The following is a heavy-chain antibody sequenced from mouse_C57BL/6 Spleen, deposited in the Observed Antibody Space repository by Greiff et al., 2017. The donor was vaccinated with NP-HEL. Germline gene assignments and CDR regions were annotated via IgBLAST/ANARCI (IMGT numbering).Heavy chain of an antibody. CDR2: IHPSDSDT. CDR1: GYTFTSYW. V-gene: IGHV1-74*01. Sequence: QVQLQQPGAELVKPGASVKVSCKASGYTFTSYWMHWVKQRPGQGLEWIGRIHPSDSDTNYNQKFKGKATLTVDKSSSTAYMQLSSLTSEDSAVFYWAIYYGSSPHWYFDVWGTGTTVTVSS. D-gene: IGHD1-1*01. J-gene: IGHJ1*03. CDR3: AIYYGSSPHWYFDV.